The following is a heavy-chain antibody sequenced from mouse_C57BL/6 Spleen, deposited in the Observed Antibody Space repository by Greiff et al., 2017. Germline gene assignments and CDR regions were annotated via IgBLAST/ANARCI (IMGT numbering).Heavy chain of an antibody. V-gene: IGHV1-52*01. J-gene: IGHJ3*01. D-gene: IGHD1-1*01. Sequence: QVQLQQPGAELVRPGSSVKLSCKVSGYTFTSYWMHWVKQRPIQGLEWIGNIDPSDSETHYNQKFKDKATLTVDKSSSTAYMQLSSLTSEDSAVYYCAREYYGSRLFAYWGQGTLVTVSA. CDR2: IDPSDSET. CDR3: AREYYGSRLFAY. CDR1: GYTFTSYW.